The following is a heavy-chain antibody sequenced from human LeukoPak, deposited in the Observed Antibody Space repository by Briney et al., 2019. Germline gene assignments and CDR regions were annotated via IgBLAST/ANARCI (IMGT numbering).Heavy chain of an antibody. CDR2: IIPMFDIA. J-gene: IGHJ6*02. Sequence: GGSLRLSCAASGFTFSSYAISWVRQAPGQGLEWMGRIIPMFDIANYAQKFQGRVTINADKSTRTAYMELSSLRSEDSAVYYCARGIVQQLVNSYFYYGMDVWGQGTSVTVSS. CDR3: ARGIVQQLVNSYFYYGMDV. CDR1: GFTFSSYA. D-gene: IGHD6-13*01. V-gene: IGHV1-69*04.